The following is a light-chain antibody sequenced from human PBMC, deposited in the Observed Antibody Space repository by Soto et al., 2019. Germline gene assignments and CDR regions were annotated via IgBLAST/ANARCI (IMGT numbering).Light chain of an antibody. CDR3: SSYAGSNNVV. CDR2: EVS. CDR1: SSDVGVYNY. Sequence: QSALTQPPFASGSPGQSVTISCTGTSSDVGVYNYVSWYQQHPGKAPKLLIYEVSKRPSGVPDRFSGSKSGNTASLTVSGLQAEDEADFYCSSYAGSNNVVFGGGTKLTVL. V-gene: IGLV2-8*01. J-gene: IGLJ2*01.